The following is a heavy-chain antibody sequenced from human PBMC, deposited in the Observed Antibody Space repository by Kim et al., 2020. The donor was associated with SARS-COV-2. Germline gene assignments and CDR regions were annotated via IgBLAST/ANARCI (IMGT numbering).Heavy chain of an antibody. V-gene: IGHV3-53*01. CDR3: AREEGLREGVNWFDP. Sequence: GGSLRLSCAASGFTVSSNYMSWVRQAPGKGLEWVSVIYSGGSTYYADSVKGRFTISRDNSKNTLYLQMNSLRAEDTAVYYCAREEGLREGVNWFDPWGQGTLVTVSS. D-gene: IGHD1-26*01. J-gene: IGHJ5*02. CDR1: GFTVSSNY. CDR2: IYSGGST.